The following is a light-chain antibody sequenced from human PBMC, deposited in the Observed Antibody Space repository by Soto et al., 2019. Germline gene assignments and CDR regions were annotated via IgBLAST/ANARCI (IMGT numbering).Light chain of an antibody. J-gene: IGKJ5*01. CDR1: QSFRGL. Sequence: EIVLTQSPATLSFSPCEIGTLSCSASQSFRGLLAWYQQKPGQAPRLLIYDAYNRATGIPPRFSGSGSGTDFTLTISSLEPEDSAVYYCRQRHMWPITFGQGTRLEIK. CDR3: RQRHMWPIT. V-gene: IGKV3-11*01. CDR2: DAY.